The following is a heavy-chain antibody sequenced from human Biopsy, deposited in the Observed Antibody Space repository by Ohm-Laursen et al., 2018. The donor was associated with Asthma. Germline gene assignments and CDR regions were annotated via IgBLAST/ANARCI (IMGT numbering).Heavy chain of an antibody. CDR2: IYYSGTT. Sequence: GTLSLTCSLSSGSGGYMRSGNYYWGWIRQPPGKGLEWIGSIYYSGTTYYNPSLESRATVSADTSKNQFSRKLTSVTAADTAVYYCVRGSSSWHHGPFHYYYGLDVWGQGTTATASS. J-gene: IGHJ6*02. CDR3: VRGSSSWHHGPFHYYYGLDV. V-gene: IGHV4-39*01. D-gene: IGHD2-15*01. CDR1: SGSGGYMRSGNYY.